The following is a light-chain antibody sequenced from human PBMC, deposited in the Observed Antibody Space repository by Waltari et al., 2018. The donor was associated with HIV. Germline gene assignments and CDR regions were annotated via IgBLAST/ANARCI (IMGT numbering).Light chain of an antibody. CDR2: VAS. CDR3: QQSYSTPLT. CDR1: QNIDNS. J-gene: IGKJ3*01. V-gene: IGKV1-39*01. Sequence: DIQMTQSPSSLSASVGDRLTITCRASQNIDNSFNWYQHKPGKAPKLLIYVASSLQSGVPTTFSGSGSGTNFTLTISSLQPGDFATYYCQQSYSTPLTFGPGTRVEIK.